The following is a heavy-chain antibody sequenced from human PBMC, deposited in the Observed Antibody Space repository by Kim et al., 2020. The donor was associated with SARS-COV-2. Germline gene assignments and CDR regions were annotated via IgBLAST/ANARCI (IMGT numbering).Heavy chain of an antibody. V-gene: IGHV4-59*08. Sequence: SETLSLTCTVSGGSISSYYWTWIRQPPGKGLEWIGYIYYSGRTNYNPSLKSRVTISVDTSKNQFSLKLSSVTAADTAVYYCARHPRPRRDNGMDVWGQGTTVTVSS. CDR3: ARHPRPRRDNGMDV. J-gene: IGHJ6*02. CDR2: IYYSGRT. CDR1: GGSISSYY.